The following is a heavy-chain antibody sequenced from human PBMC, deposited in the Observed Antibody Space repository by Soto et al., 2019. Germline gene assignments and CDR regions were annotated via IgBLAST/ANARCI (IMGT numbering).Heavy chain of an antibody. CDR1: GFPLSNSA. D-gene: IGHD3-9*01. CDR2: IVVGTGNT. V-gene: IGHV1-58*01. J-gene: IGHJ6*02. Sequence: SVKVSCKASGFPLSNSAVQWVRQARGQRLEWIGRIVVGTGNTDYAQKFQERVTITRDMSTRTAYMELSSLRSEDTAVYYCATNTPRTGWSKSYHYSGMDLWGQRTRVIVSS. CDR3: ATNTPRTGWSKSYHYSGMDL.